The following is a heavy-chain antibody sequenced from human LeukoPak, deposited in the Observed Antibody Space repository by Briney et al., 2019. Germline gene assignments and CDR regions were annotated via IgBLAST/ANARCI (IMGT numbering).Heavy chain of an antibody. CDR2: SGRST. CDR3: AKDLVIVVVRPNYYFDY. Sequence: SGRSTYYAPSVKGRFTISRDNSKNTLYLQMNRLTAEDTAVYYCAKDLVIVVVRPNYYFDYWGPGTLVTVSS. V-gene: IGHV3-23*01. D-gene: IGHD3-22*01. J-gene: IGHJ4*02.